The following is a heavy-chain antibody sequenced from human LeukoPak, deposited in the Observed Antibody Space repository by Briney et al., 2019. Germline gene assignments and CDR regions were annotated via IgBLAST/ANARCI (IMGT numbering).Heavy chain of an antibody. Sequence: SETLSLTCTVSGDSISSYFWSWLRQSTGKRLEWLGYTHYSGSTSYNPSLTSRVTISLDTSKNQFYLKLSSVTASDTAFYYCARDQRSDYGDYFDNWGQGTQVTVSS. CDR2: THYSGST. CDR1: GDSISSYF. CDR3: ARDQRSDYGDYFDN. D-gene: IGHD4-17*01. J-gene: IGHJ4*02. V-gene: IGHV4-59*01.